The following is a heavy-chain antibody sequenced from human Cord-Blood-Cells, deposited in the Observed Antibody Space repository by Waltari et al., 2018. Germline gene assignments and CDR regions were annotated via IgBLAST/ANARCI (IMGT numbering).Heavy chain of an antibody. J-gene: IGHJ4*02. CDR3: ARDGPMVRGAPTHYY. D-gene: IGHD3-10*01. Sequence: QVQLQQWGAGLLTPSETLSLTCAVYGGSFSGYYWSWTRQPPGKGLEWIGEINHSGSTNYNPSLNSRVTISVDTSKNQFSLKLSSVTAADTAVYYCARDGPMVRGAPTHYYWGQGTLVTVSS. CDR1: GGSFSGYY. V-gene: IGHV4-34*01. CDR2: INHSGST.